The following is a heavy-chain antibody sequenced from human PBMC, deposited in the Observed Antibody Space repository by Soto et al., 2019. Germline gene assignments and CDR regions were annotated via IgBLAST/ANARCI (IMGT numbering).Heavy chain of an antibody. J-gene: IGHJ5*02. Sequence: GGSLRLSCAASGFTFSSYWMSWVRQAPGKGLEWVANIKQDGSEKYYVDSVKGRFTISRDNAKNSLYLQMNSLRAEDTAVYYCARDRRYYDSSGYYPRWFDPWGQGTLVTVSS. V-gene: IGHV3-7*05. CDR1: GFTFSSYW. D-gene: IGHD3-22*01. CDR2: IKQDGSEK. CDR3: ARDRRYYDSSGYYPRWFDP.